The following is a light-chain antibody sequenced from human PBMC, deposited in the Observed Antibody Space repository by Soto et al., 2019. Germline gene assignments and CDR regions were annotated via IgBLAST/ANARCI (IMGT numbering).Light chain of an antibody. Sequence: QSALTQPRSVSGSPGQSVTFSCTGTSSDVSAFDYVSWYQQLPGKAPKLLMFAVSERPSGVPDRFSGSKSGNTASLTISGLQVEDEADYFCCSYAGGYTWVFGGGNKLTVL. CDR3: CSYAGGYTWV. CDR2: AVS. J-gene: IGLJ3*02. CDR1: SSDVSAFDY. V-gene: IGLV2-11*01.